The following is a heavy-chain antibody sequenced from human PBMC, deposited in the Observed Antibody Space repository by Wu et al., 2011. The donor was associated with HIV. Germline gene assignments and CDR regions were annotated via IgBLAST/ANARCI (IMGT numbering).Heavy chain of an antibody. J-gene: IGHJ4*02. CDR3: ARGYGITSSFDY. CDR2: VDPDDGET. CDR1: GYTFTDYY. Sequence: VQLVQSGAEVKKPGATVKISCKVSGYTFTDYYIHWLQQAPGKGLEWVGLVDPDDGETKYSQRFLGRVTMTADTSTDTAFMELSSLRSDDSATYFCARGYGITSSFDYWGQGSLVTVSS. V-gene: IGHV1-69-2*01. D-gene: IGHD1-1*01.